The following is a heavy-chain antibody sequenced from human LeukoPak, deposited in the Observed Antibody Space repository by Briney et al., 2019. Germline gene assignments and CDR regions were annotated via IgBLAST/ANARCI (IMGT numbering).Heavy chain of an antibody. CDR3: ARVFLWFGDGYYYGMDV. Sequence: PGGSLRLSCAASGFTVSSNYMSWVRQAPGKGLEWVSVIYSGGSTYYADSVKGRFTISRDNAKNSLYLQMNSLRAEDTAVYYCARVFLWFGDGYYYGMDVWGQGTTVTVSS. D-gene: IGHD3-10*01. CDR1: GFTVSSNY. V-gene: IGHV3-53*01. CDR2: IYSGGST. J-gene: IGHJ6*02.